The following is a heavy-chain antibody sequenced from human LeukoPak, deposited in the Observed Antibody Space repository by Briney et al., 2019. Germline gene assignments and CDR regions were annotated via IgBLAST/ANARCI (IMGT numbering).Heavy chain of an antibody. V-gene: IGHV3-30*18. CDR1: GFSFTMYG. D-gene: IGHD6-19*01. J-gene: IGHJ4*02. Sequence: PGGSLRLSCPASGFSFTMYGIHWVRQAPGKGLEWVAVISTDGNNEYYANSVKGRFTISRDNSKNTVYLQMTSLRTEDTAVYYCAKDQIGWAPGYVSGPLDQWGQGTPVTVSS. CDR3: AKDQIGWAPGYVSGPLDQ. CDR2: ISTDGNNE.